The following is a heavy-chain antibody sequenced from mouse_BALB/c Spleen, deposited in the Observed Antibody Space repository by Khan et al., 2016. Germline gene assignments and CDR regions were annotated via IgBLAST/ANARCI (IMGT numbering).Heavy chain of an antibody. D-gene: IGHD4-1*01. CDR3: ARKLTRHYFDY. V-gene: IGHV3-2*02. CDR2: ISYSGST. J-gene: IGHJ2*01. Sequence: EVKLEESGPGLVKPSQSLSLTCTVTGYSITSDYAWNWIRQFPGNKLEWMGYISYSGSTSYNPSLKSRISITRDTSKNQFFLQLNSVTTEDTATYYCARKLTRHYFDYWGQGTTLTVSS. CDR1: GYSITSDYA.